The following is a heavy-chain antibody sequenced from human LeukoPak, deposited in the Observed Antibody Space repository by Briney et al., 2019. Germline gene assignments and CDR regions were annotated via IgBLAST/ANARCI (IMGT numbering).Heavy chain of an antibody. V-gene: IGHV3-53*05. CDR2: IYSGGTT. CDR3: AKDGHYGDYDY. CDR1: GFTVSSNY. Sequence: GGSLRLSCAASGFTVSSNYMSWVRQTPGKGLEWVSVIYSGGTTLYADSVKGRFTISRDNSKNTLYLQMNSLRAEDTAVYYCAKDGHYGDYDYWGQGTLVTVSS. D-gene: IGHD4-17*01. J-gene: IGHJ4*02.